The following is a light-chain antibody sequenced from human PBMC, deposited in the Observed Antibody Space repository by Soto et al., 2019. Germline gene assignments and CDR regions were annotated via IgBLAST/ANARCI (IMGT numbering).Light chain of an antibody. CDR3: QQYNSYAFT. V-gene: IGKV1-5*01. J-gene: IGKJ3*01. Sequence: DIQMTQSPSTLSASVGDRVTITCRASQTISNWLAWYQQKPGKAPKLLIYDAAKLESGVPSRFSGSGSGTAFTLTISSLQPDDFGTYYCQQYNSYAFTFGPGTKVDIK. CDR2: DAA. CDR1: QTISNW.